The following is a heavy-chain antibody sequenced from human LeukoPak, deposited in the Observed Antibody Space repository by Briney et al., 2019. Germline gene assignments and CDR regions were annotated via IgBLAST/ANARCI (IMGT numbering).Heavy chain of an antibody. V-gene: IGHV3-23*01. J-gene: IGHJ4*02. Sequence: PGGSLRLSCAASGFTFSNYAMSWVRQAPGRGLEWVSAISGSSGLTYYADSVKGRFTISRDNSKNTLYLQMNSLRAEDTAVYYCARDSGLYNFDYWGQGTLVTVSS. CDR1: GFTFSNYA. D-gene: IGHD2-2*02. CDR2: ISGSSGLT. CDR3: ARDSGLYNFDY.